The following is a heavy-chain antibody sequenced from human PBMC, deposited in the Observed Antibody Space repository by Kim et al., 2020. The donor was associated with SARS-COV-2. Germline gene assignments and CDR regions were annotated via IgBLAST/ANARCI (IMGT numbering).Heavy chain of an antibody. V-gene: IGHV1-18*01. CDR3: AREYSSSWYPFFDY. J-gene: IGHJ4*02. D-gene: IGHD6-13*01. CDR2: ISAYNGNT. CDR1: GYTFTSYG. Sequence: ASVKVSCKASGYTFTSYGISWVRQAPGQGLEWMGWISAYNGNTNYAQKLQGRVTMTTDTSTSTAYMELRSLRSDDTAVYYCAREYSSSWYPFFDYWGQGTLVTVSS.